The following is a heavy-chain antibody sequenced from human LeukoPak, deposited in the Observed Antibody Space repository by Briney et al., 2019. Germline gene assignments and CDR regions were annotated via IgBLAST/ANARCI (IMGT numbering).Heavy chain of an antibody. CDR1: GGSFSGYY. D-gene: IGHD3-10*01. J-gene: IGHJ4*02. CDR3: ARTGGSGSPISNY. V-gene: IGHV4-34*01. CDR2: INHSGST. Sequence: SETLSLTCAVYGGSFSGYYWSWIRQPPGKGLEWIGEINHSGSTNYNPSLKSRVTISVDTSKNQFSLKLISVTAADTAVYYCARTGGSGSPISNYWGQGTLVTVSS.